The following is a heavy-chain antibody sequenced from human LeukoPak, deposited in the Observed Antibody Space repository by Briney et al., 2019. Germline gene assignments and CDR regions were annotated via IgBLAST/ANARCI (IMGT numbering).Heavy chain of an antibody. CDR2: SRNKASSYTT. D-gene: IGHD2-2*01. V-gene: IGHV3-72*01. CDR1: GFKFSDHY. J-gene: IGHJ4*02. CDR3: TKGGQDCSPTTCYYD. Sequence: TGGSLRLSCAASGFKFSDHYIDWVRQAPGKGLEWVGRSRNKASSYTTEYAASVEGRFTISRDVSESSLYLQMNSLRAEDTALYYCTKGGQDCSPTTCYYDWGQGTLVTVSS.